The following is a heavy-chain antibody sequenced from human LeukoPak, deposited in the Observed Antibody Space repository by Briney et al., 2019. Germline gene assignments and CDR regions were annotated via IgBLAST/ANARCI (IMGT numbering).Heavy chain of an antibody. CDR1: GGSISSGDYY. CDR3: ARYCSSTSCSPYWAFDI. D-gene: IGHD2-2*01. CDR2: IYYSGST. J-gene: IGHJ3*02. V-gene: IGHV4-30-4*08. Sequence: PSETLSLTCTGSGGSISSGDYYWSWIRQPPGKGLEWIGYIYYSGSTYYNPSLKSRVTISVDTSKNQFSLKLSSVTAADTAVYYCARYCSSTSCSPYWAFDIWGQGTMVTVSS.